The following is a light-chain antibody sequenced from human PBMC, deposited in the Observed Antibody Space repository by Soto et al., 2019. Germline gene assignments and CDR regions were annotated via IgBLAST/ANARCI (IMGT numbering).Light chain of an antibody. J-gene: IGKJ1*01. CDR2: DAS. Sequence: EIVLTQSPATLSLSPGERATLSCRASQSVSSYLAWYQQKPGQAPRLLIYDASNRATGIPARFSGSGSGTDFTLTISSPEPEDFAVYYCQQSSNWPPWTFGQGTKVEIK. V-gene: IGKV3-11*01. CDR3: QQSSNWPPWT. CDR1: QSVSSY.